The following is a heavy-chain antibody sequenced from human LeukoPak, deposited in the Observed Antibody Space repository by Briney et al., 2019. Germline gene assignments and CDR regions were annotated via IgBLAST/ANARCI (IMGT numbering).Heavy chain of an antibody. CDR3: ARDRYRCSSTSCYGYYYYGMDV. CDR1: GYTFTSYG. CDR2: INPNSGGT. J-gene: IGHJ6*02. Sequence: GASVKVSCKASGYTFTSYGISWVRQAPGQGLEWMGWINPNSGGTNYAQKFQGWVTMTRDTSISTAYMELSRLRSDDTAVYYCARDRYRCSSTSCYGYYYYGMDVWGQGTTVTVSS. V-gene: IGHV1-2*04. D-gene: IGHD2-2*01.